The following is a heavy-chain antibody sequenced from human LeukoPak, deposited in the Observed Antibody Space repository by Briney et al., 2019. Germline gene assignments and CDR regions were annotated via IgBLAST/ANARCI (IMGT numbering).Heavy chain of an antibody. Sequence: SQTLSLTCAISGDSVSSNSAAWNWIRQSPSRGLEWLGRTYYRSKWYYDYAVAVKSRISINPDTSKNQFSLKLNSVTPEDTAVYYCARLRASSWSMYYYGMDVWGQGTTVTVSS. CDR3: ARLRASSWSMYYYGMDV. D-gene: IGHD6-13*01. J-gene: IGHJ6*02. CDR1: GDSVSSNSAA. CDR2: TYYRSKWYY. V-gene: IGHV6-1*01.